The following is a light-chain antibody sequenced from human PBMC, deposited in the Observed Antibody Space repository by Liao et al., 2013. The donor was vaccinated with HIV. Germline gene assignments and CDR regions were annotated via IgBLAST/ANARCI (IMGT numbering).Light chain of an antibody. CDR1: NVGRES. Sequence: SFVLTQPPSVSVAPGKTAIISCGGNNVGRESVHWYQQKAGQAPVLVVSFDADRPSGIPERISGSNSGNTATLTISRAEAGDEADYYCQVWDSTSDRYVFGTGTKVTVL. CDR3: QVWDSTSDRYV. V-gene: IGLV3-21*04. CDR2: FDA. J-gene: IGLJ1*01.